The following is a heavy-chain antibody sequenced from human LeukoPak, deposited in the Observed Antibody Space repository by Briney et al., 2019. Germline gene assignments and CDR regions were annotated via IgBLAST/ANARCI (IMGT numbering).Heavy chain of an antibody. CDR2: IRYDGSDQ. CDR3: AKDNSNWSFDY. J-gene: IGHJ4*02. V-gene: IGHV3-30*02. D-gene: IGHD6-13*01. CDR1: GFTFSAYG. Sequence: GGSLRLSCAASGFTFSAYGMHWVRQAPGKGLDWVAFIRYDGSDQYYTDSVKGRFTISRDNSKNTLYLQMNRLRAEDTAIYYCAKDNSNWSFDYWGQGTLVTVSS.